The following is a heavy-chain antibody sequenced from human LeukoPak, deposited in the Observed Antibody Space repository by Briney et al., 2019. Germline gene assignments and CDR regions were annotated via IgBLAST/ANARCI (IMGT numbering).Heavy chain of an antibody. CDR1: GFTFDYYA. D-gene: IGHD3-22*01. V-gene: IGHV3-9*01. CDR3: AKAQSSGYYYTFDY. Sequence: SLRLSCAASGFTFDYYAMHWVRQAPGKGLEWVSGISWNSGSIGYADSVKGRFTISRDNAKNSLYLQMNSLRAEDTALYYCAKAQSSGYYYTFDYWGQGTLVTVSS. J-gene: IGHJ4*02. CDR2: ISWNSGSI.